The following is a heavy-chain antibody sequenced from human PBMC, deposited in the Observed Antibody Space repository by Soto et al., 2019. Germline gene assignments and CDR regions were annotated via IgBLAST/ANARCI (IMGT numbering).Heavy chain of an antibody. V-gene: IGHV4-39*01. Sequence: QLQLQESGPGLVKPSETLSLTCTVSGGSISSSSYYWGWIRQPPGKGLEWIGRIYYSGSTYYNPYPKSRVTIAVDTSNNQFSLEVSEVNGADTAVYYCERWGPLGGSGSPDRNFDYWGQGTLVTVSS. D-gene: IGHD6-19*01. CDR2: IYYSGST. J-gene: IGHJ4*02. CDR3: ERWGPLGGSGSPDRNFDY. CDR1: GGSISSSSYY.